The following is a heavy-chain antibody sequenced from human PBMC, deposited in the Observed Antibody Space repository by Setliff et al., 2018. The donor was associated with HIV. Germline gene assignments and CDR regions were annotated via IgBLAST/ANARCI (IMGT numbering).Heavy chain of an antibody. CDR1: GFTFGSYA. D-gene: IGHD4-17*01. CDR3: AKVSRPVTTFQYYFDL. Sequence: LRFSCAASGFTFGSYAMSWVRQAPGKGLEWVSVISGSGDSTFYADSLKGRFTISRDNSKNTLYLQMNSLRAEDTAVYYCAKVSRPVTTFQYYFDLWGQGSPVTVSS. J-gene: IGHJ4*02. V-gene: IGHV3-23*01. CDR2: ISGSGDST.